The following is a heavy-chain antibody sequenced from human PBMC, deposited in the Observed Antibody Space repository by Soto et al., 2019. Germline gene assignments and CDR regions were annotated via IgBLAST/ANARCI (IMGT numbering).Heavy chain of an antibody. D-gene: IGHD3-10*01. Sequence: PSETRSLTCTVSGGSISSSSYYWGWIRQPPGKGLEWIGSIYYSGSTYYNPSLKSRVTISVDTSKNQFSLKLSSVTAADTAVYYCARLRAILWFGELLYDPFDYWGQGTLVTSPQ. CDR2: IYYSGST. V-gene: IGHV4-39*01. CDR3: ARLRAILWFGELLYDPFDY. J-gene: IGHJ4*02. CDR1: GGSISSSSYY.